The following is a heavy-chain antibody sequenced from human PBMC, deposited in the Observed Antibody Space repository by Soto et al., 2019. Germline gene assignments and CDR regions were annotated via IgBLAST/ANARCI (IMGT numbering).Heavy chain of an antibody. CDR3: ARGGEPLGYDGLDV. D-gene: IGHD5-12*01. CDR2: MYYTGVT. CDR1: GGSVRSGNHF. V-gene: IGHV4-61*01. Sequence: QVQLQESGPGLLKASETLSLTCSVSGGSVRSGNHFWNWLRQPPGRGLEWLGYMYYTGVTNYNPPLKSRVSMSVDTSKDQFSLNLTSLTAADTAVYYCARGGEPLGYDGLDVWGQGTTVTVSS. J-gene: IGHJ6*02.